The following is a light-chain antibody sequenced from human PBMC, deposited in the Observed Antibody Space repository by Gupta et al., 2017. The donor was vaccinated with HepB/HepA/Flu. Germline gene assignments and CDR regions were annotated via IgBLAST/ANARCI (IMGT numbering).Light chain of an antibody. CDR1: SSDIGSNT. CDR3: AEWDDSMNGGV. V-gene: IGLV1-44*01. J-gene: IGLJ3*02. Sequence: QSVLTQPPSASGTPGQRVTITCSGSSSDIGSNTVNWYQQPPETAHNLLIDSNKQRPAGAPDRFSGYTSGTSASPAIRGLESEDEADYYCAEWDDSMNGGVFGGGTKMTVL. CDR2: SNK.